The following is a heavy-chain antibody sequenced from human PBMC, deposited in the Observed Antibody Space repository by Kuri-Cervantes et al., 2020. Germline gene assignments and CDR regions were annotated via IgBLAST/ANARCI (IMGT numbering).Heavy chain of an antibody. CDR3: ARGATMVRGVLMGAFDI. J-gene: IGHJ3*02. V-gene: IGHV4-39*07. CDR1: GGSISSSSYY. Sequence: SETLSLTCTVSGGSISSSSYYWGWIRQPPGKGLEWIGSIYHSGSTYYNPSLKSRVTISVDRSKNQFSLKLSSVTAADTAVYYCARGATMVRGVLMGAFDIWGQGTMVTVSS. D-gene: IGHD3-10*01. CDR2: IYHSGST.